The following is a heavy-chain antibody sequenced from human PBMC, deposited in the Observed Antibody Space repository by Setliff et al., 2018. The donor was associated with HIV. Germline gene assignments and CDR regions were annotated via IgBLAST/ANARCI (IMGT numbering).Heavy chain of an antibody. D-gene: IGHD6-19*01. J-gene: IGHJ3*01. CDR1: GYTFTSYG. V-gene: IGHV1-18*01. CDR2: ISGYNGNT. CDR3: ARVPYRSAWFSGGHDAFDV. Sequence: ASVKVSCKASGYTFTSYGISWVRQAPGQGLEWMGWISGYNGNTKYVQKYQGRVTMTTDTSTRKVYMELRTLRSDDTAVYYCARVPYRSAWFSGGHDAFDVWGQGTMVTVSS.